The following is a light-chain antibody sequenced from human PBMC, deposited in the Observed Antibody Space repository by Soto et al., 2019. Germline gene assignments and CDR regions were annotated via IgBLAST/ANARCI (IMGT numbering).Light chain of an antibody. J-gene: IGLJ1*01. V-gene: IGLV2-23*02. Sequence: QSALTQPASVSGSPGQSITISCTGTSSDVGSYDLVSWYQQHPGKAPQLLIYEVTKRPSGVSNRFSGSKSGNTASLTISGLQAEDEADYYCCSFAGSRTYVFGTGTKVTVL. CDR2: EVT. CDR1: SSDVGSYDL. CDR3: CSFAGSRTYV.